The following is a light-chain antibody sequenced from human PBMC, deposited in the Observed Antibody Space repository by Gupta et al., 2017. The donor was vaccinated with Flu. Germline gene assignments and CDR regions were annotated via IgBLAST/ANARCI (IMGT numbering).Light chain of an antibody. CDR3: QQYNNWPQT. J-gene: IGKJ1*01. CDR1: QSVSSN. V-gene: IGKV3-15*01. Sequence: IVMTQSPGTLSVSPGERATLSCRTSQSVSSNLAWYQQKGGQAPRLLLYGASTRATGIPARFIGSGSGTEFTLTISGLQSEDSAIYYCQQYNNWPQTFGQGTKVEIE. CDR2: GAS.